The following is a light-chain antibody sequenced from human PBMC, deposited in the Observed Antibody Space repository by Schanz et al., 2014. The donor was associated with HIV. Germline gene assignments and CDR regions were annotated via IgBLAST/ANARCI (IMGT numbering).Light chain of an antibody. V-gene: IGKV1-33*01. CDR3: QQHEDLLPT. CDR1: QDISNS. Sequence: DIQMTQSPSSLSAFVGDRVTITCQASQDISNSLNWYQQKPGKAPKLLIYEPSSLETGVPSRFSGGGSGTHFTFTISGLQPEDVATYYCQQHEDLLPTFGQGTKVEIK. CDR2: EPS. J-gene: IGKJ1*01.